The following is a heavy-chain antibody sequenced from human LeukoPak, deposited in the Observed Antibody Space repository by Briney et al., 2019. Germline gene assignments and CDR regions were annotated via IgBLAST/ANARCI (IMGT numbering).Heavy chain of an antibody. Sequence: SETLSLTCAVYGGSFSGYYWSWIRQPPGKGLEWIGEINHSGSTNYSPSLKSRVTISVDTSKNQFSLKLSSVTAADTAVYYCARWRERYSRARPEGLAARYYGMDVWGKGTTVTVSS. V-gene: IGHV4-34*01. D-gene: IGHD6-13*01. CDR2: INHSGST. CDR3: ARWRERYSRARPEGLAARYYGMDV. J-gene: IGHJ6*04. CDR1: GGSFSGYY.